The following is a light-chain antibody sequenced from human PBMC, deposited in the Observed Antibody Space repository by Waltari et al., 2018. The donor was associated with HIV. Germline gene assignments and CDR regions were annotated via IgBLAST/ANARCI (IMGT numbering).Light chain of an antibody. CDR3: QQNYGAPLT. CDR1: QNIDKS. Sequence: DIQMTQSASSLSASVCDRVTFTYRASQNIDKSLNWYQQNPGKAPKVLVYASSNLESGVPSRFSGSGSGTAFTLSISSLQPEDLAAYYCQQNYGAPLTFGPGTKLDI. J-gene: IGKJ3*01. CDR2: ASS. V-gene: IGKV1-39*01.